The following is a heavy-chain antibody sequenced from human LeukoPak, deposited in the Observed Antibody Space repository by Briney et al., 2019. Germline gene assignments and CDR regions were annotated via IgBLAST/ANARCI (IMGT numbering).Heavy chain of an antibody. Sequence: PGGSLRLPCAASGFTFSSYWMTWVRQAPGKGLEWVANIKQDGSEKYYVDSVKGRFTISRDNAKNSLYLQMNSLRAEDTAVYYCARGRQGDGSYDSLFDIWGQGTMVTVSS. CDR3: ARGRQGDGSYDSLFDI. CDR2: IKQDGSEK. CDR1: GFTFSSYW. D-gene: IGHD1-26*01. J-gene: IGHJ3*02. V-gene: IGHV3-7*01.